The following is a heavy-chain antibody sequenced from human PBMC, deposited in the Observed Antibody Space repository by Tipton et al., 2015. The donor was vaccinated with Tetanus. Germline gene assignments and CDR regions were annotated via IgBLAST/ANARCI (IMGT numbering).Heavy chain of an antibody. D-gene: IGHD6-25*01. J-gene: IGHJ4*02. CDR3: VSGSALDY. Sequence: SLRLSCAVSGFTFSNYKMNWVRQAPGRGLEWVSSISSTSRYIYYAGSVKGRFTISRDNAKNSLFLEIKSLRADDTAVYYCVSGSALDYRGQGTLITVSS. CDR2: ISSTSRYI. V-gene: IGHV3-21*01. CDR1: GFTFSNYK.